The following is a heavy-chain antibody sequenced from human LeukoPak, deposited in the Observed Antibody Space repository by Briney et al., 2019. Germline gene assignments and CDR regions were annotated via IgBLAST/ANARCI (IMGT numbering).Heavy chain of an antibody. D-gene: IGHD2-15*01. CDR1: GFTFSSYA. V-gene: IGHV3-23*01. CDR2: ISGSGGST. CDR3: ARDRCNGGTCYLSVLDY. Sequence: GGSLRLSCAASGFTFSSYAMSWVRQAPGKGLEWVSAISGSGGSTYYADSVKGRFTISRDTPKNTLFLQMNSLRAEDTAVYYCARDRCNGGTCYLSVLDYWGQGTLATVSS. J-gene: IGHJ4*02.